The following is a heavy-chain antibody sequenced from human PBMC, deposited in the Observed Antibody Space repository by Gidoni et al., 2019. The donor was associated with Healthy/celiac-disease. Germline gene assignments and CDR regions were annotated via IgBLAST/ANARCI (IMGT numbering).Heavy chain of an antibody. V-gene: IGHV3-23*01. D-gene: IGHD1-26*01. CDR2: ISGSGGST. Sequence: EVQLLESGGRLVQPGGSLRLSCAASGYTLSSYAMSWVRQAPGKGLEWVSAISGSGGSTYYADSVKGRFTISRDNSKNTLYLQMNSLRAEDTAVYYCASSSNQGELLIDFDYWGQGTLVTVSS. CDR3: ASSSNQGELLIDFDY. J-gene: IGHJ4*02. CDR1: GYTLSSYA.